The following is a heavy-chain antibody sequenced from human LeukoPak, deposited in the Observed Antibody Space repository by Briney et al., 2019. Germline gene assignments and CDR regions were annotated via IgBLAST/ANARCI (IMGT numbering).Heavy chain of an antibody. CDR2: ISAHNGNT. CDR3: ARDWSGYDYSDY. Sequence: GASVKVSCKAPGYTFTSYGISWVRQAPGQGLEWMGWISAHNGNTNYAQKLQGRVTMTTDTSTSTAYMELRSLRSDDTAVYYCARDWSGYDYSDYWGQGTLVTVSS. J-gene: IGHJ4*02. D-gene: IGHD3-3*01. CDR1: GYTFTSYG. V-gene: IGHV1-18*01.